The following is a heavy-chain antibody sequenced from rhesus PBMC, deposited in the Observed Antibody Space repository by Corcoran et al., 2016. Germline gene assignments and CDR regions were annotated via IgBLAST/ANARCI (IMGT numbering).Heavy chain of an antibody. Sequence: QVQLQESGPGLVKPSETLSLTCAVSGGSISSHYWSWIRPPPGKGLEWIGRISGRGGSTDYNPSLKSRVTISTDTSKNQFSLKLSSVTAADTAVYYCARDRGGYGNYWAYLDYWGQGVLVTVSS. J-gene: IGHJ4*01. CDR2: ISGRGGST. V-gene: IGHV4-160*01. CDR1: GGSISSHY. CDR3: ARDRGGYGNYWAYLDY. D-gene: IGHD4-35*01.